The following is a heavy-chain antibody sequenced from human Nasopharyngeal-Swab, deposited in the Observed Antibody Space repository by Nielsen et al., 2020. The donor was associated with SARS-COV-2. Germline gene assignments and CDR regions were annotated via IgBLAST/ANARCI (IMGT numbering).Heavy chain of an antibody. CDR2: IKRKSDGGTT. CDR1: GFTFSNAW. V-gene: IGHV3-15*01. D-gene: IGHD5-12*01. CDR3: TTDSSGYGNY. J-gene: IGHJ4*02. Sequence: GESLKISCAASGFTFSNAWMSWVRQALGKGLEWVGRIKRKSDGGTTDYAAPVKGRFTISRDDSKNTLYLQMNSLKTEDTAVYYCTTDSSGYGNYWGQGTLVTVSS.